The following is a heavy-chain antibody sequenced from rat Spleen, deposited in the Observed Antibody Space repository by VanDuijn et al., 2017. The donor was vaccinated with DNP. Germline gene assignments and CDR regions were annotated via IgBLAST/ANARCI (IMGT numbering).Heavy chain of an antibody. CDR3: AGRPPPTRGPFDY. Sequence: EVQLVESGGGLVQPGRSLKLSCAVSRITFSDHNMAWVRQAPKKGLEWVATISYDGSYTYYRDSVNGRFTISRDNAKSTLYLQMDSLRSEDTATYYCAGRPPPTRGPFDYWGQGVTVTVSS. D-gene: IGHD1-4*01. V-gene: IGHV5-7*01. CDR1: RITFSDHN. J-gene: IGHJ2*01. CDR2: ISYDGSYT.